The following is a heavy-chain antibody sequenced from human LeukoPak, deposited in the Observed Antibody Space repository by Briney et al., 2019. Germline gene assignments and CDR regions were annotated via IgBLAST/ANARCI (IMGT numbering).Heavy chain of an antibody. V-gene: IGHV4-59*01. J-gene: IGHJ4*02. CDR2: IYYSGST. Sequence: SETLSLTCTVSGGSISNYYWSCIRQPPGKGLEWIGYIYYSGSTNYNPSLKSRVTISVDTSKNQFSLKLSSVTAADTAVYYCARVSAFFYDSAAYYFDYWGQGALVTVSS. D-gene: IGHD2/OR15-2a*01. CDR3: ARVSAFFYDSAAYYFDY. CDR1: GGSISNYY.